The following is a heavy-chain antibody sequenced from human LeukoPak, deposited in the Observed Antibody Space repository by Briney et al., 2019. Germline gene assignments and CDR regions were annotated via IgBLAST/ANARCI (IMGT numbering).Heavy chain of an antibody. D-gene: IGHD5-12*01. CDR3: AKEATIHYYHYYYMDV. CDR2: INWDGGST. CDR1: GFTFDDYA. J-gene: IGHJ6*03. V-gene: IGHV3-43D*03. Sequence: PGGSLRLSCAASGFTFDDYAMHWVRQAPGKGLEWVSLINWDGGSTYYADSVKGRFTISRDNSKNSLYLQMNSLRAEDTALYYCAKEATIHYYHYYYMDVWGKGTTVTVSS.